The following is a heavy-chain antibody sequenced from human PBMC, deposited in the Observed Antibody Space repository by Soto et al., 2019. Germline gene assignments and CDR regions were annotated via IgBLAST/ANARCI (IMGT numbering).Heavy chain of an antibody. V-gene: IGHV3-23*01. CDR1: GFTFCNYA. CDR3: ASPSGLTVTGPDY. Sequence: LRLSCAASGFTFCNYAMSWVRQAPGTGLEWVSAISGDSGSTYYADSVKGRFTISRDNSKNSLYLQMNSLSADDTAVYYCASPSGLTVTGPDYWGQGTLVTVSS. D-gene: IGHD6-19*01. J-gene: IGHJ4*02. CDR2: ISGDSGST.